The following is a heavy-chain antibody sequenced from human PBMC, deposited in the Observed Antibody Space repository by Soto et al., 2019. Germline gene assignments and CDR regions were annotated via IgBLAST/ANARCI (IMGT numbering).Heavy chain of an antibody. V-gene: IGHV1-3*01. CDR1: GYTFTSYA. Sequence: ASVKVSCKASGYTFTSYAMHWVRQAPGQRLEWMGWINAGNGNTKYSQKFQGRVTITRDTSASTAYMELSSLRSEDTAVYYCARESVAAAGDYYYYYMDVWGKGTTVTVSS. CDR3: ARESVAAAGDYYYYYMDV. CDR2: INAGNGNT. J-gene: IGHJ6*03. D-gene: IGHD6-13*01.